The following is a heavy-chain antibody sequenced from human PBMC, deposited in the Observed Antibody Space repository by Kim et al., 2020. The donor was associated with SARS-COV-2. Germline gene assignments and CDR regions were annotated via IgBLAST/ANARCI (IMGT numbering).Heavy chain of an antibody. CDR3: ARDLAHLGYYDILTGYYQSSYYYYGMDV. CDR2: ISYDGSNK. CDR1: GFTFSSYA. Sequence: GGSLRLSCAASGFTFSSYAMHWVRQAPGKGLEWVAVISYDGSNKYYADSVKGRFTISRDNSKNTLYLQMNSLRAEDTAVYYCARDLAHLGYYDILTGYYQSSYYYYGMDVWGQGTTVTVSS. V-gene: IGHV3-30*04. D-gene: IGHD3-9*01. J-gene: IGHJ6*02.